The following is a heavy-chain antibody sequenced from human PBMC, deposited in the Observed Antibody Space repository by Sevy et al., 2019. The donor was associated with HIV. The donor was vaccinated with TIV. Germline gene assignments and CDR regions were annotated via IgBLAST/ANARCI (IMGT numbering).Heavy chain of an antibody. J-gene: IGHJ4*02. CDR2: INPNSGGT. CDR3: AREGVDIVATTASDDY. V-gene: IGHV1-2*06. CDR1: GYTFTGYY. D-gene: IGHD5-12*01. Sequence: ASVKVSCKASGYTFTGYYMHWVRQAPGQGLEWMGRINPNSGGTNYAQKIQGRVTMTRDTSISTAYMELSRLRSDDTAEYYSAREGVDIVATTASDDYGGQGTVVTVSS.